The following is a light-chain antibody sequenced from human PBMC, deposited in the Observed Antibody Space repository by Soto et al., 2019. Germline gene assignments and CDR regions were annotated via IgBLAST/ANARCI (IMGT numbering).Light chain of an antibody. CDR1: SSDVGGYNY. V-gene: IGLV2-14*01. CDR2: EVT. Sequence: QSVLTQPASVSGSPGQSITISCTGTSSDVGGYNYVSWYQQHPGKAPKIIIYEVTNRPSGVSNRFSGSKSGNTASLTISGLQAEDDADYYCSSFTSGFTFNYIFGTGTKVTVL. CDR3: SSFTSGFTFNYI. J-gene: IGLJ1*01.